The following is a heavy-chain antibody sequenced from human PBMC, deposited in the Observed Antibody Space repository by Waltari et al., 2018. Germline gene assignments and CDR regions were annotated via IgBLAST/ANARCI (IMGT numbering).Heavy chain of an antibody. CDR3: ARNLIVPGGYYYYGMDV. D-gene: IGHD3-22*01. CDR2: INPNSGGT. Sequence: QVQLVQSGAEVKKPGASVKVSCKASGYTFTGYYMHWLRQVTGQGLEWMGWINPNSGGTNYAQKFQGRVTMTRDTSISTAYMELSRLRSDDTAVYYCARNLIVPGGYYYYGMDVWGQGTTVTVSS. CDR1: GYTFTGYY. V-gene: IGHV1-2*02. J-gene: IGHJ6*02.